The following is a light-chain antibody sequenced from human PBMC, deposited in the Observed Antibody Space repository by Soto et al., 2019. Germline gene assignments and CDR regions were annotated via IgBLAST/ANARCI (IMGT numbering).Light chain of an antibody. CDR1: QSVGTF. Sequence: EIVLTQSPATLTLSPGERATLSCRASQSVGTFLAWYQQKPGQAPRLLIYGASNRAAGIPARFSGSGSGRDFTLTISSLEPEDCAVYYCQQCRVSLTFGGGNKVERK. V-gene: IGKV3-11*02. J-gene: IGKJ4*01. CDR2: GAS. CDR3: QQCRVSLT.